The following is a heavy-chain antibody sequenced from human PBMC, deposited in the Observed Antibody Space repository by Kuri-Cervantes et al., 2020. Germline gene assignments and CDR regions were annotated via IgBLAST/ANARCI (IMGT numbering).Heavy chain of an antibody. J-gene: IGHJ5*02. V-gene: IGHV4-59*13. CDR2: IYYSGST. CDR1: GGSISSYY. CDR3: ARLVYSSSSFFDP. D-gene: IGHD6-6*01. Sequence: GSLRLSCTVSGGSISSYYWSWIRQPPGKGLEWIGYIYYSGSTNYNPSLKSRVTISVDTSKNQFSLKLSSATAADTAVYYCARLVYSSSSFFDPWGQGTLVTVSS.